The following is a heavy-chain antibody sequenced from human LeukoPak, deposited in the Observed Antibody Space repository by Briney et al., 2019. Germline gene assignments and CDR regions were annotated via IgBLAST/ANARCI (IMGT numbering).Heavy chain of an antibody. CDR1: GYSFTSYW. J-gene: IGHJ5*02. Sequence: GESLKISCKDSGYSFTSYWIGWVRQMPGKGLEWMGIIYPGDSETRYSPSFQGQVIISADKSTSTAYLQWRSLKASDTATYYCARHTGPRFDPWGQGTLVTVSS. V-gene: IGHV5-51*01. CDR3: ARHTGPRFDP. CDR2: IYPGDSET.